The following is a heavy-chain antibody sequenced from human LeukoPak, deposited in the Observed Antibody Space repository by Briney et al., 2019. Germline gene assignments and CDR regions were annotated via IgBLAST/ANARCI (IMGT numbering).Heavy chain of an antibody. CDR2: INPSGGST. CDR1: GYTFTSYY. D-gene: IGHD3-10*01. J-gene: IGHJ6*03. V-gene: IGHV1-46*01. CDR3: ARVGMVRGVITPHYYYYYMDV. Sequence: ASVKVSCKASGYTFTSYYMHWVRQAPGQGLEWMGIINPSGGSTSYAQKFQGRVTMTRDTSTSTVYMELSSLRSEDTAVYYCARVGMVRGVITPHYYYYYMDVWGKGTTVTVSS.